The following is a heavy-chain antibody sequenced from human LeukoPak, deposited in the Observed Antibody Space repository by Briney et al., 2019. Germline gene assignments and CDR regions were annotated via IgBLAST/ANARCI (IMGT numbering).Heavy chain of an antibody. D-gene: IGHD2-2*01. CDR1: GGSISSGSYY. Sequence: SQTLSLTCTVSGGSISSGSYYWSWIRHHPGKGLEWIGYIYYSGSTHYNPSLKSRVTISVDTSKNQFSLKLSSVTAADTAVYYCARMDCSSNSCYRFDPWGQGTLVTVSS. CDR3: ARMDCSSNSCYRFDP. J-gene: IGHJ5*02. V-gene: IGHV4-31*03. CDR2: IYYSGST.